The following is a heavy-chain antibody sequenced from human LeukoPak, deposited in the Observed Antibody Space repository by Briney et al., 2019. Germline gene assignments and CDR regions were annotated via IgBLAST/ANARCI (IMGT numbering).Heavy chain of an antibody. CDR2: IYYSGST. D-gene: IGHD3-10*01. J-gene: IGHJ5*02. Sequence: SETLSLTCTVPGGSISSYYWSWIRQPPGKGLEWIGYIYYSGSTNYNPSLKSRVTISVDTSKNQFSLKLSSVTAADTAVYYCARDAGFGSWASFDPWGQGTLVTVSS. CDR3: ARDAGFGSWASFDP. V-gene: IGHV4-59*01. CDR1: GGSISSYY.